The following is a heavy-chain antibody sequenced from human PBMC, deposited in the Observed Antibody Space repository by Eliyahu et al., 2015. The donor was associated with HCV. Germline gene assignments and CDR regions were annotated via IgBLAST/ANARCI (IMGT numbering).Heavy chain of an antibody. CDR1: GGSFSGYY. CDR2: INLSGRI. Sequence: QVQLQQWGAGLLKPSETLSLTCGVYGGSFSGYYWXWIRQPPGKGLEWIGEINLSGRINYSPSLKSRVTISVDMSKNQFSLKLSSVTAADTAVYYCARDSEGVIEYWGQGTLVTVSS. CDR3: ARDSEGVIEY. J-gene: IGHJ4*02. D-gene: IGHD3-10*01. V-gene: IGHV4-34*01.